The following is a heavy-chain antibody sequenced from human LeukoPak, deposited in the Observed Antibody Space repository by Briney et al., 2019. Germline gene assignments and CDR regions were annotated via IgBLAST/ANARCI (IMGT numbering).Heavy chain of an antibody. CDR1: GFTLCSCG. V-gene: IGHV3-30*18. Sequence: PGTSLRLSCAASGFTLCSCGMHWVRQAPGKGLEWVAVITYDGITTYFDDSVKGRFTISRDTSKSMLYLQMNSLRPEDTAVYYCVKEQSSGNYRTADFWGQGTLVTVSS. J-gene: IGHJ4*02. D-gene: IGHD3-10*01. CDR2: ITYDGITT. CDR3: VKEQSSGNYRTADF.